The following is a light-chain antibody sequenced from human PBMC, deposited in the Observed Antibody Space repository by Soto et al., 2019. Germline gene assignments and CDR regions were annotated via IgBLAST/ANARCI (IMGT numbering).Light chain of an antibody. J-gene: IGLJ2*01. Sequence: QSVLTQPPSAFGTPGQRVTLSCSGSNSNIGRNSVYWYQQLPGTAPKLLIFRNSQRPSGVPDRFSGSKSGTSASLDISGLRSDDESDYYCSAWDDSLSGVIFGGGTKVTVL. CDR2: RNS. CDR3: SAWDDSLSGVI. V-gene: IGLV1-47*01. CDR1: NSNIGRNS.